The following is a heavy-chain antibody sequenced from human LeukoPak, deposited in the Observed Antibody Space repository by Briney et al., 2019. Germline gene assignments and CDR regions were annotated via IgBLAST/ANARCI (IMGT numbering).Heavy chain of an antibody. CDR3: ARDRLYYDFWSGYQN. CDR1: GFTFSSYS. J-gene: IGHJ4*02. Sequence: GGSLRLSCAASGFTFSSYSMNWVRQAPGKGLEWVSSISSSSSYIYYADSVKGRFTISRDNAKNSLYLQMNSLRAEDTAVYYCARDRLYYDFWSGYQNWGQGTLVTVSS. CDR2: ISSSSSYI. D-gene: IGHD3-3*01. V-gene: IGHV3-21*01.